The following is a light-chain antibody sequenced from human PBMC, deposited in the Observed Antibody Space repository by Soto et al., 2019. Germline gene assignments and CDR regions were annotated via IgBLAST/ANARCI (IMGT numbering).Light chain of an antibody. CDR3: CSYAGSVAYV. Sequence: QSALTQPASVSGSPGQSITTSCTGTNSDLGTYNLVSWYQQHPGKAPKLIICEVNKWPSGVPSRFSGSKSGNTASLTISGLQADDEADYYCCSYAGSVAYVFGTGTKLTVL. J-gene: IGLJ1*01. CDR1: NSDLGTYNL. V-gene: IGLV2-23*02. CDR2: EVN.